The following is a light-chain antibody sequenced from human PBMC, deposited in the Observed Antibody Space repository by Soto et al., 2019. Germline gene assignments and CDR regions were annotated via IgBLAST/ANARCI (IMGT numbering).Light chain of an antibody. CDR2: TNN. Sequence: VLTQPPSVSGAPGQRVTISCTGSSSNIGAGYHVHWYQQLPGTAPKLLLYTNNNRPSGVPDRFSGSRSGTSASLAITGLQAEDEADYYCSSYTSSSTYVFGTGTKVTVL. V-gene: IGLV1-40*01. J-gene: IGLJ1*01. CDR3: SSYTSSSTYV. CDR1: SSNIGAGYH.